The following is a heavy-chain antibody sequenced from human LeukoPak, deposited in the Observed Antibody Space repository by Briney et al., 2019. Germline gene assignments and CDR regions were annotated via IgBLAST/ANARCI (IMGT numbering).Heavy chain of an antibody. CDR1: GYTFTGYY. D-gene: IGHD3-16*02. J-gene: IGHJ4*02. V-gene: IGHV7-4-1*02. CDR3: ARAYQPLGGLSLPDY. CDR2: INPNTGNP. Sequence: VASVKVSCKASGYTFTGYYMHWVRQAPGQGLEWMGWINPNTGNPTYAPGFTGRFVFSLDTSVSTAYLQISGLKADDTAVYYCARAYQPLGGLSLPDYWGQGTLVSVSS.